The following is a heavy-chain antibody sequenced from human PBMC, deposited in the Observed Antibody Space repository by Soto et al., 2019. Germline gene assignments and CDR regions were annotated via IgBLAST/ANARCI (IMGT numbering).Heavy chain of an antibody. CDR3: ARKGPEAWPLDY. Sequence: QITLKESGPTLVKPTQTLTLTCTFSGFSLRTRGVGVAWIRQPPGKALEWLTAIYWDDAKEYSPSLQNRITITKDTSKKQVVRTMTNMGPMDTGTYYCARKGPEAWPLDYWGQGTLVTVSS. CDR2: IYWDDAK. J-gene: IGHJ4*02. V-gene: IGHV2-5*02. CDR1: GFSLRTRGVG.